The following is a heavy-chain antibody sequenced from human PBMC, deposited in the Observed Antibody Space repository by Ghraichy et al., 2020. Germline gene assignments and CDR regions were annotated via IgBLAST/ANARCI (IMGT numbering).Heavy chain of an antibody. Sequence: SVKVSCKASGYTFTGYYMHWVRQAPGQGLEWMGWINPNSGGTNYAQKFQGRVTMTRDTSISTAYMELSRLRSDDTAVYYCAREEGMGDSADDWGQGTLVTVSS. CDR1: GYTFTGYY. CDR3: AREEGMGDSADD. V-gene: IGHV1-2*02. J-gene: IGHJ4*02. CDR2: INPNSGGT. D-gene: IGHD3-22*01.